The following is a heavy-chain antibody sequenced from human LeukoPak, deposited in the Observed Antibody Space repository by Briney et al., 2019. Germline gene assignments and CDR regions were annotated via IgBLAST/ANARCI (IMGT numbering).Heavy chain of an antibody. D-gene: IGHD1-1*01. CDR3: ARAPPTVGIDY. CDR1: GFTFSSYG. J-gene: IGHJ4*02. CDR2: IHHDGSNK. V-gene: IGHV3-30*02. Sequence: PGGSLRLSCAASGFTFSSYGMHWVRQAPGKGLDWVAFIHHDGSNKYYADSVMGRFTISRDNSKNTLYLQMNSLRVEDMGVYYCARAPPTVGIDYWGQGTLVIVSS.